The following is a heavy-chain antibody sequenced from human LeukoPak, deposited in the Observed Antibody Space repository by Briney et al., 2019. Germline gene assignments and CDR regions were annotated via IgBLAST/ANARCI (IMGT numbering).Heavy chain of an antibody. Sequence: ASVKVSCKASGYTFTSYGISWVRQAPGQGLEWMGWISAYNGNTNYAQKLQGRVTMTTDTSTSTAYMELRSLRSDDTAVYYCTREGDYGDYGGDYFDYWGQGTLVTVSS. D-gene: IGHD4-17*01. CDR1: GYTFTSYG. J-gene: IGHJ4*02. V-gene: IGHV1-18*01. CDR3: TREGDYGDYGGDYFDY. CDR2: ISAYNGNT.